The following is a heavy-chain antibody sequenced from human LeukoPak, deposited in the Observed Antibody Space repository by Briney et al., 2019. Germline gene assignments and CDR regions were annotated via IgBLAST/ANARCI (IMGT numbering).Heavy chain of an antibody. CDR2: IYYSGST. J-gene: IGHJ5*02. V-gene: IGHV4-30-4*01. Sequence: PSETLSLTCTVSGGSISSGDYYWSWIRQPPGKGLEWIGYIYYSGSTYYNPSLKSRVTISVDTSKNQFSLKLSSVTAADTAVYYCARVEVYGSEPSFDPWGQGTLVTVSS. CDR3: ARVEVYGSEPSFDP. D-gene: IGHD3-10*01. CDR1: GGSISSGDYY.